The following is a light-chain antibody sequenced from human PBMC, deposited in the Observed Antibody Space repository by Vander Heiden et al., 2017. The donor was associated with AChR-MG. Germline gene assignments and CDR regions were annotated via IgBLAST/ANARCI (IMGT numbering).Light chain of an antibody. CDR2: KDN. V-gene: IGLV3-1*01. Sequence: SYALTQPPSVSVSPGQTTTITCSGDKLGDKYACWYQQRPGQSPVLVIYKDNKRPSGIPERFAGSNAGTTATLTIGGTQAMDEADYYCQAWDINTVVFGGGTKLTVL. CDR3: QAWDINTVV. J-gene: IGLJ2*01. CDR1: KLGDKY.